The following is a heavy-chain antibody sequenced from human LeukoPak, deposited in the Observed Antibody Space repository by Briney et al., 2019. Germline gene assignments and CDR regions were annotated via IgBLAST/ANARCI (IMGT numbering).Heavy chain of an antibody. D-gene: IGHD2/OR15-2a*01. Sequence: SQTLSLTCTVSGGSISSAGYYWSWIRQHPGKGLEWIGYIYYNGQTYYNPSLKSRLTLSADTSDNQFSLKVTSVTAADTAVYYCARGEEYVYYFNYWGQGSLVTVSS. J-gene: IGHJ4*02. CDR1: GGSISSAGYY. CDR2: IYYNGQT. CDR3: ARGEEYVYYFNY. V-gene: IGHV4-31*03.